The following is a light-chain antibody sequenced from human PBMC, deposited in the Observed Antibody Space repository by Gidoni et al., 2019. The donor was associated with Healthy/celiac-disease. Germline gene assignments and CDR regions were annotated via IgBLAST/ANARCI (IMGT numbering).Light chain of an antibody. V-gene: IGLV1-44*01. Sequence: QSVLTQPPSASGTPGQRVPISCSGSSSNIGSNTVNWYQQLPGTAPKLLIYSNNQRPSGVPDRFSGSKSGTSASLAISGLQSEDEADYYCAAWDDSLGYVFGTGTKVTVL. CDR1: SSNIGSNT. CDR2: SNN. J-gene: IGLJ1*01. CDR3: AAWDDSLGYV.